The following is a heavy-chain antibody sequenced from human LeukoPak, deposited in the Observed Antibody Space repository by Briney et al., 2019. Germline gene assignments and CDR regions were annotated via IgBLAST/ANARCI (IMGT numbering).Heavy chain of an antibody. CDR3: ATEPVRAFTYGFHSEYFQH. Sequence: ASVTVSCKASVYTFIYYFIQWVQQAPGKGLEGVGRLDPENGETKYAYIFQGRVTIVADTSTNIAYMELSGLTSEDTAIYYCATEPVRAFTYGFHSEYFQHWGQGTLVTVSS. V-gene: IGHV1-69-2*01. J-gene: IGHJ1*01. D-gene: IGHD5-18*01. CDR1: VYTFIYYF. CDR2: LDPENGET.